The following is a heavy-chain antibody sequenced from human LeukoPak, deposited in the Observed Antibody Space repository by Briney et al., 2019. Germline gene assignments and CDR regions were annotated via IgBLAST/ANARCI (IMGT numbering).Heavy chain of an antibody. J-gene: IGHJ4*02. D-gene: IGHD5-24*01. CDR2: INNGGSTT. Sequence: EGSLRLSCAASGFTFSSYWMHWVRQAPGKGLVWVSAINNGGSTTAYADSVKGRFTISRDNAKNTLYLQMNSLRAEDTAVYYCARRAPTRYFDYWGQGTLVTVSS. CDR1: GFTFSSYW. V-gene: IGHV3-74*01. CDR3: ARRAPTRYFDY.